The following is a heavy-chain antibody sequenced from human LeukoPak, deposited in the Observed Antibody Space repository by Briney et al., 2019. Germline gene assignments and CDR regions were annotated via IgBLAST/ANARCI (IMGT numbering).Heavy chain of an antibody. D-gene: IGHD3-16*01. J-gene: IGHJ6*02. CDR1: GGSISSYY. V-gene: IGHV4-59*12. CDR3: ARDSRLGPLPRGPSSIGYYYAMDV. Sequence: PSETLSLTCTVSGGSISSYYWSWIRQPPGKGLEWIGYIYYSGGTNYNPSLKSRVTMSVDTSKNQFSLKLSSVTAADTAVYYCARDSRLGPLPRGPSSIGYYYAMDVWGQGTTVTVSS. CDR2: IYYSGGT.